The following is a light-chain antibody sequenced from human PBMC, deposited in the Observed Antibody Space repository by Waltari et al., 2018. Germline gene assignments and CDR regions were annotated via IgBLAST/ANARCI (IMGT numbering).Light chain of an antibody. V-gene: IGKV1-12*01. CDR2: AAS. CDR3: QQGSIFPRT. Sequence: DIQMTQSPSSVSASVGDRVTITCRASQGISTWLAWYQQKPGKAPQLLIYAASTLQSGVPSRFSGSGSGTDFTLTISNLQPEDFATYYCQQGSIFPRTFGQGTKVEIQ. J-gene: IGKJ1*01. CDR1: QGISTW.